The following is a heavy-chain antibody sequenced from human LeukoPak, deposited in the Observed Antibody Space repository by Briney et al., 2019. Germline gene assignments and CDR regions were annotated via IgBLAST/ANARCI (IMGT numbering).Heavy chain of an antibody. Sequence: PGGSLRLSCAASGFTFSSYGMHWVRQAPGEGLEWVAVISYDGSNKYYADSVKGRFTISRDNSKNTLYLQMNSLRAEDTAVYYCAKDCSYGDSFDYWGQGTLVTVSS. CDR3: AKDCSYGDSFDY. J-gene: IGHJ4*02. CDR2: ISYDGSNK. CDR1: GFTFSSYG. D-gene: IGHD4-17*01. V-gene: IGHV3-30*18.